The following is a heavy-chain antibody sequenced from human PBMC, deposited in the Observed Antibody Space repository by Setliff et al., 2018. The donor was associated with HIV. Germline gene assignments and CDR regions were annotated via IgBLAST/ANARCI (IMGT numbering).Heavy chain of an antibody. D-gene: IGHD2-8*01. CDR2: IYHSGST. CDR1: GGSIRSGSYY. CDR3: ARRGRDGVLIVFATGFDP. Sequence: SLTCTVSGGSIRSGSYYWSWIRQHPEKGLEWIGYIYHSGSTYYNPSLKSRVAISIDTSENRFSLRLNSVTAADTGVYYCARRGRDGVLIVFATGFDPWGQGTLVTVSS. J-gene: IGHJ5*02. V-gene: IGHV4-31*03.